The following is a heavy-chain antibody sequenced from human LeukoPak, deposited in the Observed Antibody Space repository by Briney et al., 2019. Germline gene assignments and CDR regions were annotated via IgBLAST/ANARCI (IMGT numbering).Heavy chain of an antibody. D-gene: IGHD6-19*01. V-gene: IGHV1-69*05. Sequence: SVKVSCKASGGTFSSYAISWVRQAPGQGLEWMGGIIPIFGTANYAQKFQGRVTITTDESTSTAYMELSSLRSEDTAVYYCARSAVAGTSGAFDIWGQGTMVAVSS. J-gene: IGHJ3*02. CDR1: GGTFSSYA. CDR3: ARSAVAGTSGAFDI. CDR2: IIPIFGTA.